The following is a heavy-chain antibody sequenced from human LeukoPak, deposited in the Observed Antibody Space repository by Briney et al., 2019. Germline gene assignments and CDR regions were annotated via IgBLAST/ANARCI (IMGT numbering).Heavy chain of an antibody. V-gene: IGHV3-30-3*01. J-gene: IGHJ4*02. Sequence: GGSLRLSCAASGFTFSSYAMHWVRQAPGKGLEWVAVISYDGSNKYYADSVEGRFTIPRDNSKNTLYLQMNSLRAEDTAVYYCARIDYGGNSAGVDYWGQGTLVTVSS. CDR3: ARIDYGGNSAGVDY. D-gene: IGHD4-23*01. CDR1: GFTFSSYA. CDR2: ISYDGSNK.